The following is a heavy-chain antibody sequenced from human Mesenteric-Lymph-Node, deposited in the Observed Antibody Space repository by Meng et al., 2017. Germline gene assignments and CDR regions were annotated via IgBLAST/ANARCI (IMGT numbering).Heavy chain of an antibody. Sequence: LPLAAPGFTFSSYAMHWGRPAPGKGLELVAVISYDGSNKYYAASVKGRFTISRDNPKDTLYLQMNSLRAEDTAVYYCAKGYCPGGSCYFSIRLAFDYWGQGTLVTVSS. CDR1: GFTFSSYA. CDR3: AKGYCPGGSCYFSIRLAFDY. CDR2: ISYDGSNK. J-gene: IGHJ4*02. V-gene: IGHV3-30*07. D-gene: IGHD2-15*01.